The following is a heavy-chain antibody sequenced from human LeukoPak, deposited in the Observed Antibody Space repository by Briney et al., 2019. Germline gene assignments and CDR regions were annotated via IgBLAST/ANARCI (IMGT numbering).Heavy chain of an antibody. V-gene: IGHV3-21*04. CDR2: ISSSSSYI. J-gene: IGHJ4*02. D-gene: IGHD6-6*01. CDR3: ARERGIAARLPLLY. Sequence: GGSLRLSCAASGFTFSSYSMNWVRQAPGKGLEWVSSISSSSSYIYYADSVKGRFTISRDNAKNSLYLQMNSLRSEDTAVYYCARERGIAARLPLLYWGQGTLVTVSS. CDR1: GFTFSSYS.